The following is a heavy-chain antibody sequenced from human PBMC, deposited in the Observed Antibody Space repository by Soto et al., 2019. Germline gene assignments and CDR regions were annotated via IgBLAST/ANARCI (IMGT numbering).Heavy chain of an antibody. CDR3: AKDVRILHSDYYYSMDV. D-gene: IGHD2-15*01. Sequence: GGSLRLSCAASGFTFSSYAMSWVRQAPGKGLEWVSAISGSGGSTYYADSVKGRFTISRDNSKNTLYLQMNSLRAEDTAVYYCAKDVRILHSDYYYSMDVWGQGTTVTVSS. J-gene: IGHJ6*02. V-gene: IGHV3-23*01. CDR2: ISGSGGST. CDR1: GFTFSSYA.